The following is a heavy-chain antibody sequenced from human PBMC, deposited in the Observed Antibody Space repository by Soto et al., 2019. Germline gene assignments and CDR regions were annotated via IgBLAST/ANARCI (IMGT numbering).Heavy chain of an antibody. CDR1: GFTFSSYG. D-gene: IGHD3-22*01. Sequence: HPGGSLRLSCAASGFTFSSYGMHWVRQAPGKGLEWVAVIWYDGSNKYYADSVKGRFTISRDNSKNTLYLQMNSLRAEDTAVYYCARDRPYYYDSSGYVMDYWGQGTLVTVSS. J-gene: IGHJ4*02. CDR3: ARDRPYYYDSSGYVMDY. V-gene: IGHV3-33*01. CDR2: IWYDGSNK.